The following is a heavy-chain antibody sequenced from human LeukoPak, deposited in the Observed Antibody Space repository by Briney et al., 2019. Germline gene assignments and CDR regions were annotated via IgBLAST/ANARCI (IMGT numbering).Heavy chain of an antibody. CDR1: GFTFSDYY. Sequence: GGSLRLSGAASGFTFSDYYMSWIRQAPGKGLEWVSYISSSGSTIYYADSVKGRFTISRDNAKNSLYLQMNSLRAEDTAVYYCAGLRFWVYYMDVWGKGTTVTVSS. V-gene: IGHV3-11*01. CDR3: AGLRFWVYYMDV. D-gene: IGHD3-3*01. CDR2: ISSSGSTI. J-gene: IGHJ6*03.